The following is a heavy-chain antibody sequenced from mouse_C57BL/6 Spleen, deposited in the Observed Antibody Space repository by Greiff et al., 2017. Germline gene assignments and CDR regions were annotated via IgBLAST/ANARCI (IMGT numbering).Heavy chain of an antibody. CDR2: IHPNSGST. Sequence: VQLQQPGAELVKPGASVKLSCNASGYTFTSYWIHWVKQRPGQGLEWIGMIHPNSGSTNYNEKFKSKATLTVDKSSSTAYMQLSSLTSEDSAVYYCARGYDDYDVAWFAYWGQGTLVTVSA. V-gene: IGHV1-64*01. D-gene: IGHD2-4*01. J-gene: IGHJ3*01. CDR1: GYTFTSYW. CDR3: ARGYDDYDVAWFAY.